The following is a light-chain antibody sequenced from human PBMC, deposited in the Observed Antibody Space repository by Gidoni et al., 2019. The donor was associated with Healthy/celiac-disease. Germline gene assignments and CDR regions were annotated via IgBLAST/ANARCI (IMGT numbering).Light chain of an antibody. J-gene: IGKJ2*01. V-gene: IGKV1-5*03. CDR1: QSISSW. Sequence: DIQMTPSPSTLSASVGDRVTITCRASQSISSWLAWYQQKPGKAPKLLIYKASSLESGVPSRFSGSGSGTEFTLTISSLQPDDFATYYCQQYNSYPSFGQGTKLETK. CDR3: QQYNSYPS. CDR2: KAS.